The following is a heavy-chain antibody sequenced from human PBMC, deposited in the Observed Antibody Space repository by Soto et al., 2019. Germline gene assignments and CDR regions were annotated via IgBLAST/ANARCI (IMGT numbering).Heavy chain of an antibody. CDR3: AREGKGLGVYYYYYGRNF. CDR1: GGSISSGGYS. Sequence: PSESLSLTCAVAGGSISSGGYSWSWIRQPPGKGLEWIGYIYHSGSTYYNPSLKSRVTISVDRSKNQFSLKLSSVTAADTAVYYLAREGKGLGVYYYYYGRNFGAKGTRLTVSS. J-gene: IGHJ6*04. V-gene: IGHV4-30-2*01. D-gene: IGHD3-16*01. CDR2: IYHSGST.